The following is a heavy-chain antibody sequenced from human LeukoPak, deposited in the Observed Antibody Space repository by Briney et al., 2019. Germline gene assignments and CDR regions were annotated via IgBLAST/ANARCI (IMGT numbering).Heavy chain of an antibody. D-gene: IGHD1-7*01. Sequence: ASVKVSCKASGYTFSASYIHWVRQAPGQGLEWMAWINPDGGGTTYAQNFEGRVTVTRDTSISTVYMDLNSLKSDDTAVYYCARGLLRELKGFDPWGQGTLVTVS. CDR2: INPDGGGT. CDR3: ARGLLRELKGFDP. CDR1: GYTFSASY. J-gene: IGHJ5*02. V-gene: IGHV1-2*02.